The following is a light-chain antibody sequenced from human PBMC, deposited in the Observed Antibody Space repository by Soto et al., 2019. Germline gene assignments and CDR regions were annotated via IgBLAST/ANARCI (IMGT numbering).Light chain of an antibody. J-gene: IGKJ2*01. V-gene: IGKV1-9*01. CDR2: AAS. CDR3: QQLNSYPRT. CDR1: QGISSY. Sequence: IQLTQSPSSLSASVGDRVTITCRASQGISSYLAWYQQKPGKAPKRLIYAASTLQSGVPSRFSGSGSGTDVTLTISSLQPEDFATYYCQQLNSYPRTFGQGTKLEIK.